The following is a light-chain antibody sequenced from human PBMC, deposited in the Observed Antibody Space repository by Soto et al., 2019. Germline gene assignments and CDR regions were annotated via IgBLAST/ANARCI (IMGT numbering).Light chain of an antibody. Sequence: SYELTQAPSVSVAPGQTATIPCGGKDVGIKSVHWYQQKPGQAPVVVVFDGGARPSGIPDRFSGSTSGSTATLTISRVEAGDEADYFCQVWDSPSDHYVFGTGTKSPS. J-gene: IGLJ1*01. CDR1: DVGIKS. CDR3: QVWDSPSDHYV. V-gene: IGLV3-21*02. CDR2: DGG.